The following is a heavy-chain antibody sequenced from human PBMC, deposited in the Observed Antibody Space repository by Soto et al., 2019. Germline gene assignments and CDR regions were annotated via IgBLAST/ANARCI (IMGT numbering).Heavy chain of an antibody. CDR3: ARGPPDSSGYSYYYYGMDV. V-gene: IGHV4-34*01. D-gene: IGHD3-22*01. CDR2: INHSGST. CDR1: GGSFSGYY. J-gene: IGHJ6*02. Sequence: PSETLTLTCAVYGGSFSGYYWSWIRQPPGKGLEWIGEINHSGSTNYNPSLKSRVTISVDTSKNQFSLKLSSVTAADTAVYYCARGPPDSSGYSYYYYGMDVWGQGTTVTVSS.